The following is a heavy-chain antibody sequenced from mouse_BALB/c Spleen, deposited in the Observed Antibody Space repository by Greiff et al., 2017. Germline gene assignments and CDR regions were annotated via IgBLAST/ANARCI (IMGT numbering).Heavy chain of an antibody. J-gene: IGHJ3*01. V-gene: IGHV3-8*02. Sequence: EVQRVESGPSLVKPSQTLSLTCSVTGDSITSGYWNWIRKFPGNKLEYMGYISYSGSTYYNPSLKSRISITRDTSKNQYYLQLNSVTTEDTATYYCARYYDYDERDFAYWGQGTLVTVSA. CDR3: ARYYDYDERDFAY. CDR2: ISYSGST. D-gene: IGHD2-4*01. CDR1: GDSITSGY.